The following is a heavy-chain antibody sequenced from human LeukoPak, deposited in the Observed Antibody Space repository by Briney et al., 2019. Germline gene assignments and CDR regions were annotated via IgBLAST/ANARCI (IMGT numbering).Heavy chain of an antibody. CDR1: GYTFTSYY. D-gene: IGHD3-10*01. V-gene: IGHV1-46*01. J-gene: IGHJ5*02. Sequence: GASVKVSCKASGYTFTSYYMHWVRQAPGQGLEWMGIINPSGGSTSYAQKFQGRVTMTTDTSTSTAYMELRSLRSDDTAVYYCARDNTYYYGSGSYYSWGQGTLVTVSS. CDR2: INPSGGST. CDR3: ARDNTYYYGSGSYYS.